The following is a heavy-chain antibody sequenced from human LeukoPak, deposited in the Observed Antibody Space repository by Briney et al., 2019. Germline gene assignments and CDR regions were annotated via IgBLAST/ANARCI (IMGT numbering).Heavy chain of an antibody. Sequence: KPGGSLRLSCAASGFSFNDAWMSWVRQAPGRGLEWVGRIRSKTDGWTPDYAAPVKGRFTISRDDSKNTVFLHMNSLKTDDTAVYFCTARTAVATLAFGIWGLGTMVTVSS. D-gene: IGHD4-17*01. V-gene: IGHV3-15*01. CDR2: IRSKTDGWTP. CDR3: TARTAVATLAFGI. CDR1: GFSFNDAW. J-gene: IGHJ3*02.